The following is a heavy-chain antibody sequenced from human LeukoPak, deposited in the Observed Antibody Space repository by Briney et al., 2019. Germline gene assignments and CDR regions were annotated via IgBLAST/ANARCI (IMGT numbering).Heavy chain of an antibody. Sequence: GASVKVSCKASGYTFTSYYMHWVRQAPGQGLEWMGIINPSGGSTSYAQKFQGRATTTRDTSTSTVYMELSSLRSEDTAVYYCARNARGSGSYGDYYYYYMDVWGKGTTVTISS. CDR2: INPSGGST. V-gene: IGHV1-46*01. D-gene: IGHD3-10*01. J-gene: IGHJ6*03. CDR1: GYTFTSYY. CDR3: ARNARGSGSYGDYYYYYMDV.